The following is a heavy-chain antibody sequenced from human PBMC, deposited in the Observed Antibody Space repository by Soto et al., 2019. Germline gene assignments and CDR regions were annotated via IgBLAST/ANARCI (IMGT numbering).Heavy chain of an antibody. CDR3: ARHGGGSGPSQPFDY. D-gene: IGHD3-16*01. CDR2: IVVGSGNT. CDR1: GFTFTSSA. V-gene: IGHV1-58*02. J-gene: IGHJ4*02. Sequence: ASVKVSCKASGFTFTSSAMQWVRQARGQRLEWIGWIVVGSGNTNYAQKFQERVTITADKSTSTAYMELSSLRSEDTAVYYCARHGGGSGPSQPFDYWGQGTLVTVSS.